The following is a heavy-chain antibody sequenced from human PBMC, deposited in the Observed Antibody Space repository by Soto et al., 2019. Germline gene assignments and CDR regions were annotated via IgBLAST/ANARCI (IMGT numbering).Heavy chain of an antibody. CDR3: ARDLPGYYDSSGYPRAPGY. CDR1: GYTFTSYG. Sequence: GASVKVSCKASGYTFTSYGISWVRQAPGQGLEWMGWISAYNGNTNYAQKLQGRVTMTTDTSTSTAYMELRSLRSDDTAVYYCARDLPGYYDSSGYPRAPGYWGQGTLVTVSS. CDR2: ISAYNGNT. V-gene: IGHV1-18*01. D-gene: IGHD3-22*01. J-gene: IGHJ4*02.